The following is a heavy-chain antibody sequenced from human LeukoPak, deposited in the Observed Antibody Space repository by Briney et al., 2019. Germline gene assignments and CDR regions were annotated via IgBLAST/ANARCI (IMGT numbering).Heavy chain of an antibody. D-gene: IGHD5/OR15-5a*01. CDR3: VKRGSVYRRQNSYGDSFDV. Sequence: GGSLRLSCAASGFNFRGYGMSWFRQAPGKGLEWVSAINGNTFKTHYADSVKGRFSISRDNSNNILYLQLNGLRPEDTALYYCVKRGSVYRRQNSYGDSFDVWGQGSMVTVSS. V-gene: IGHV3-23*01. J-gene: IGHJ3*01. CDR1: GFNFRGYG. CDR2: INGNTFKT.